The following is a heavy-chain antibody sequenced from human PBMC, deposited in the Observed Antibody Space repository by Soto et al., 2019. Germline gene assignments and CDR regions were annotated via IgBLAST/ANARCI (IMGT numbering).Heavy chain of an antibody. D-gene: IGHD2-15*01. CDR1: GFTFSSYA. V-gene: IGHV3-23*01. CDR3: AKDSRSHPQGWFDP. J-gene: IGHJ5*02. Sequence: EVQLLESGGGLVQPGASLRLSCAASGFTFSSYAMTWVRQAPWKGLEWVSSISGSGDYTYFADSVKGRFTISRDNSKDTLYLQMSSLRVEDTAIYYCAKDSRSHPQGWFDPWGQGTLVTVSS. CDR2: ISGSGDYT.